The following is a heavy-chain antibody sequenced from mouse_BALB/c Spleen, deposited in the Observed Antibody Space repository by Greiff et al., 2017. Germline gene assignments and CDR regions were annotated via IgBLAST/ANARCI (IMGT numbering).Heavy chain of an antibody. CDR3: ARRADYAMDY. CDR1: GFTFSSYA. V-gene: IGHV5-9-3*01. Sequence: VQLKESGGGLVKPGGSLKLSCAASGFTFSSYAMSWVRQTPEKRLEWVATISSGGSYTYYPDSVKGRFTISRDNAKNTLYLQMSSLRSEDTAMYYCARRADYAMDYWGQGTSVTVSS. J-gene: IGHJ4*01. CDR2: ISSGGSYT.